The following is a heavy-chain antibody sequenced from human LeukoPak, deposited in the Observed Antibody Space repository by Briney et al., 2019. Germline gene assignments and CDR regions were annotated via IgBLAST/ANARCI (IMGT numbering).Heavy chain of an antibody. CDR2: ISAYNGNT. CDR1: GYTFTSYG. Sequence: WASVKVSCKASGYTFTSYGISWVRQAPGQGLEWMGWISAYNGNTNCAQKLQGRVTMTTDTSTSTAYMELRSLRSDDTAVYYCARDGAVVAAGTLDYYYYYMDVWGKGTTVTVSS. J-gene: IGHJ6*03. V-gene: IGHV1-18*01. CDR3: ARDGAVVAAGTLDYYYYYMDV. D-gene: IGHD2-15*01.